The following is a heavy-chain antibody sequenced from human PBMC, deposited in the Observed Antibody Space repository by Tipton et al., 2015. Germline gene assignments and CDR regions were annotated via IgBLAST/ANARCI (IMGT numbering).Heavy chain of an antibody. CDR1: GGSVSSGTYY. CDR2: IYYSGST. V-gene: IGHV4-61*01. Sequence: TLSLTCTVSGGSVSSGTYYWSWIRQPPGKGLEWIGYIYYSGSTNYNPSLKSRVTISVDTSKNQFSLKLSSVTAADTAVYFCARTDALGHFDYWGLGTLVTVSS. D-gene: IGHD2-8*01. J-gene: IGHJ4*02. CDR3: ARTDALGHFDY.